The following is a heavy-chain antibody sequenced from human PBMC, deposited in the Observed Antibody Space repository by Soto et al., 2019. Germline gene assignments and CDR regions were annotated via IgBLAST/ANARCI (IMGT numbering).Heavy chain of an antibody. CDR2: ISYDGNKK. J-gene: IGHJ3*02. CDR1: GFTFTRFA. V-gene: IGHV3-30-3*01. Sequence: QAQLEESGGGVVQPGRSLTLSCAASGFTFTRFAIHWVRQAPGKGREWVAFISYDGNKKKSADSVKGRFTISRDNSRNTVYLHMSSLRTEDTAVYSCARLFGGYSDSSASNAFDIWGQGTRVIVSS. D-gene: IGHD3-16*01. CDR3: ARLFGGYSDSSASNAFDI.